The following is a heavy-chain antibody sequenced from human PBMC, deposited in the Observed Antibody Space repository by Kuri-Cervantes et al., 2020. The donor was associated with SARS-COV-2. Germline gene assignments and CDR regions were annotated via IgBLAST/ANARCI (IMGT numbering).Heavy chain of an antibody. CDR1: GYSISSGYY. Sequence: SETLSLTCTVSGYSISSGYYWGWIRQPPGKGLEWIGSIYHSGSTYYNPSLKSRVTISVDTSKNQFSLKLSSVTAADTAVYYCARHMARGSGYLYYFDHWGQGTLVTVSS. CDR2: IYHSGST. D-gene: IGHD3-22*01. CDR3: ARHMARGSGYLYYFDH. J-gene: IGHJ4*02. V-gene: IGHV4-38-2*02.